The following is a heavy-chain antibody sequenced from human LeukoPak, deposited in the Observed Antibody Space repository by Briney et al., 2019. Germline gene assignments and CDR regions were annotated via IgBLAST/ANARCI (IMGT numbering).Heavy chain of an antibody. V-gene: IGHV3-21*01. CDR3: ARNKLGISEKYMDV. Sequence: PGGSLRLSCAASGFSFSTYNMNWVRQAPGKGLEWVSSISSSSSYIYYADSVKGRITISRDNAKNSLYLQMNSLRGEDTAVYYCARNKLGISEKYMDVWGKGTTVTISS. CDR1: GFSFSTYN. J-gene: IGHJ6*03. D-gene: IGHD7-27*01. CDR2: ISSSSSYI.